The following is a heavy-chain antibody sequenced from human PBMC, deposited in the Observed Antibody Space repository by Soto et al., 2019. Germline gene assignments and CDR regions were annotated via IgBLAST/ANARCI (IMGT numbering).Heavy chain of an antibody. V-gene: IGHV3-15*07. CDR3: TTLPILRYYYDSSGYYPIEDI. D-gene: IGHD3-22*01. CDR1: GFTFSNAW. CDR2: IKSKTDGGTT. J-gene: IGHJ3*02. Sequence: PGGSLRLSCAASGFTFSNAWMNWVRQAPGKGLEWVGRIKSKTDGGTTDYAAPVKGRFTISRDDSKNTLYLQMNSLKTEDTAVYYCTTLPILRYYYDSSGYYPIEDIWGQGTMVTVSS.